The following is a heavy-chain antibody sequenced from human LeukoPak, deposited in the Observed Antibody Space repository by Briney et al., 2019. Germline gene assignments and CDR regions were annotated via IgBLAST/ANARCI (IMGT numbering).Heavy chain of an antibody. CDR1: GGTFSSYA. Sequence: SVKVSCKASGGTFSSYAISWVRQAPGQGLEWMGGIIPIFGTANYAQKFQGRVTITADKSTSTAYMELSSLRSEDTAVYYCARVAYDFWSGYYIDYWGQGTLVTVSS. CDR2: IIPIFGTA. CDR3: ARVAYDFWSGYYIDY. D-gene: IGHD3-3*01. J-gene: IGHJ4*02. V-gene: IGHV1-69*06.